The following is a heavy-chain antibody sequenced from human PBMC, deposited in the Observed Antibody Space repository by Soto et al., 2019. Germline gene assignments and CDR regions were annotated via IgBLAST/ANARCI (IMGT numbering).Heavy chain of an antibody. Sequence: ASVKVSCKASGYTFTSYYIHWVRQAPGQGLEWMGIINPSGGSTSYAQKFQGRVTMTRDTSTSTVYMELSSLRSEDTAVYYCARVSIRGPFDPWGQGTLVTVSS. D-gene: IGHD3-3*01. V-gene: IGHV1-46*03. J-gene: IGHJ5*02. CDR3: ARVSIRGPFDP. CDR1: GYTFTSYY. CDR2: INPSGGST.